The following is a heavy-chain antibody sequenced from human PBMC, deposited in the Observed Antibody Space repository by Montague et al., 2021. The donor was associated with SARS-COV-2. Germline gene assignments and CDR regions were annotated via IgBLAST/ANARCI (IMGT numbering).Heavy chain of an antibody. J-gene: IGHJ5*02. CDR3: ERQGPWFSWFDP. Sequence: DPLSLPCPVSGGSISSSSYYWGWIRQHPGKGLEWIGCIHYSGSTYYNPSLKSRVTISVDTSKNQFSLKLSSVTAADTAVYYCERQGPWFSWFDPWGQGTLVTVSS. V-gene: IGHV4-39*01. CDR2: IHYSGST. D-gene: IGHD3-10*01. CDR1: GGSISSSSYY.